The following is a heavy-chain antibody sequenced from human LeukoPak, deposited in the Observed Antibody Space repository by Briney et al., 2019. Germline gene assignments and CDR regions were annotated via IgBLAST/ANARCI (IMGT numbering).Heavy chain of an antibody. CDR3: ARLEWGSGDSGSFDY. D-gene: IGHD5-18*01. V-gene: IGHV4-39*01. CDR2: MYYNGYT. J-gene: IGHJ4*02. Sequence: SETLSLTCTVSGGSINSNSHHWGWIRQPPGKGLEWIGSMYYNGYTYYNPSLKSRVTMSVDTSKNQFSLKLTSVTAADTAVYYCARLEWGSGDSGSFDYWGQGTLVTISS. CDR1: GGSINSNSHH.